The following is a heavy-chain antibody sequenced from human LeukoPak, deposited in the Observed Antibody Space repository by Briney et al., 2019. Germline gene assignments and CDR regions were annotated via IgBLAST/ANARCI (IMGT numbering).Heavy chain of an antibody. D-gene: IGHD3-22*01. V-gene: IGHV3-23*01. CDR2: ISNSGGST. CDR3: AKEDYYDGSGFSGY. Sequence: PGGSLRLSCAASGFSFSRYAMMWVRQAPGKGLEWVSTISNSGGSTDYKDSVKGRFAISRDNSKNTLYLQMNSLRADDTAVYYCAKEDYYDGSGFSGYWGQGTLVTVSS. CDR1: GFSFSRYA. J-gene: IGHJ4*02.